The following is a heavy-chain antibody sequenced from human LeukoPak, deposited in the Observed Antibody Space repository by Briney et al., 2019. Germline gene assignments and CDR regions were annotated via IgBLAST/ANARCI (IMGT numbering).Heavy chain of an antibody. Sequence: ASVKVSCKASGYTFTGYYMHWVRQAPGKGLEWMGGFDPEDGETIYAQKFQGRVTMTEDTSTDTAYMELSSLRSEDTAVYYCATVSPPLTSSSSPAGVPYYYYGMDVWGQGTTVTVSS. V-gene: IGHV1-24*01. D-gene: IGHD6-6*01. CDR2: FDPEDGET. J-gene: IGHJ6*02. CDR3: ATVSPPLTSSSSPAGVPYYYYGMDV. CDR1: GYTFTGYY.